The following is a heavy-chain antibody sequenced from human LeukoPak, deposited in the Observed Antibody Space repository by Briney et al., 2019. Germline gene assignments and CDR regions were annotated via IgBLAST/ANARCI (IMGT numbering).Heavy chain of an antibody. Sequence: GGSLRLSCAASEFTVDNNYMSWVRQAPGKGLEWVSTIYSAGSTNYADSVKGRFTISRDNSKNTMYLQMNSLRAEDTAVYYCAGGLWSGLIDYWGQGTLVTVSS. J-gene: IGHJ4*02. CDR2: IYSAGST. V-gene: IGHV3-53*01. CDR1: EFTVDNNY. CDR3: AGGLWSGLIDY. D-gene: IGHD3-10*01.